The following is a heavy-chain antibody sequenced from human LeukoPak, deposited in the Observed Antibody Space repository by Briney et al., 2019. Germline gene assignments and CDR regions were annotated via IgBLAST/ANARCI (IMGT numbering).Heavy chain of an antibody. CDR3: ARDLSGNPPLCFDY. Sequence: GGSLRLSCAASGFTFSSYSMNWVRQAPGKGLEWVSSISSSSSYIYYADSLKGRFTISRDNAKDSLYLQMISLRAEDTAVYFCARDLSGNPPLCFDYWGQGTLVTVSS. CDR2: ISSSSSYI. D-gene: IGHD4-23*01. V-gene: IGHV3-21*01. CDR1: GFTFSSYS. J-gene: IGHJ4*02.